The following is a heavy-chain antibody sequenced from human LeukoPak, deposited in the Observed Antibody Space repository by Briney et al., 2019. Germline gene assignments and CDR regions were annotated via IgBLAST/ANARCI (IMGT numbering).Heavy chain of an antibody. CDR3: ARGGNYDILTGLDAFDI. CDR1: GYSFTTYN. CDR2: INPNSGGT. J-gene: IGHJ3*02. V-gene: IGHV1-2*02. Sequence: GASVKVSCKASGYSFTTYNINWVRQAPGQGLEWMGWINPNSGGTNYAQKFQGRVTMTRDTSISTAYMELSRLRSDDTAVYYCARGGNYDILTGLDAFDIWGQGTMVTVSS. D-gene: IGHD3-9*01.